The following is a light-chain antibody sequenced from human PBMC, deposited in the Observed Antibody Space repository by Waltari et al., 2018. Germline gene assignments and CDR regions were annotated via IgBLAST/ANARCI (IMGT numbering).Light chain of an antibody. CDR1: QDIINY. CDR3: QQYDNLPT. J-gene: IGKJ4*01. V-gene: IGKV1-33*01. Sequence: DIQMTQSPSSLSASVGDRVTITCQASQDIINYLNWYQQKPGKAPKLLTYDVFNLETGVPSRFSGSGSGTDFTFTISSLQPEDIATYYCQQYDNLPTFGGGTKVEIK. CDR2: DVF.